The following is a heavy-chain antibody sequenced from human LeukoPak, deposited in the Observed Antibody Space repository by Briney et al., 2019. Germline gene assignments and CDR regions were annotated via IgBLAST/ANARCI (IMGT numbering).Heavy chain of an antibody. Sequence: GGSLRLSCAASEFTVSSNYMIWVRQAPGKGLECLANIKEDGSETYYADSVKGRFTISRDNPKNLLFLQINSLRVEDTAVYYCARETPRRGETRDGYRWGQGTLVTVSS. V-gene: IGHV3-7*01. CDR3: ARETPRRGETRDGYR. J-gene: IGHJ4*02. D-gene: IGHD5-24*01. CDR1: EFTVSSNY. CDR2: IKEDGSET.